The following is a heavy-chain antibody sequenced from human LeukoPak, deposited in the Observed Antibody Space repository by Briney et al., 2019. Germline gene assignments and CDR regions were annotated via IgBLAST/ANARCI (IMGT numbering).Heavy chain of an antibody. CDR2: MNPDSGNT. CDR3: AVHLPGDYLDR. CDR1: GYAFNIYD. Sequence: ASVRVSCKASGYAFNIYDINWVRQAPGQGLEWMGWMNPDSGNTGFVQKFQGRVTMTRNTSITTAYMELSSLRFEDTAVYYCAVHLPGDYLDRWGQGTLVTVSS. V-gene: IGHV1-8*01. J-gene: IGHJ4*02.